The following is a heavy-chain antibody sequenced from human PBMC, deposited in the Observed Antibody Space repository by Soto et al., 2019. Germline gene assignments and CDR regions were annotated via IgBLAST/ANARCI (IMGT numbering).Heavy chain of an antibody. D-gene: IGHD3-22*01. CDR2: IIPLFDAV. Sequence: QVQLVQSGAEVKKPGSSVRVSCKTSEGTFNNYAISWVSQAPGQGLEWMGGIIPLFDAVKYAQKFQGRVTITADKSTSTAYMELHTLTSEDTAVYYCARDDALRETSGYFYLDYWCQGTPGTVTS. CDR3: ARDDALRETSGYFYLDY. V-gene: IGHV1-69*06. J-gene: IGHJ4*02. CDR1: EGTFNNYA.